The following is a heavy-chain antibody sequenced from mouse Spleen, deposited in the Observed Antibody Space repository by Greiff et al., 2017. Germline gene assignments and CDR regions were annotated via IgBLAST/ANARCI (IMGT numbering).Heavy chain of an antibody. J-gene: IGHJ2*01. CDR2: IYPGSGNT. D-gene: IGHD2-14*01. Sequence: VKLMESGAELVRPGASVKLSCKASGYTFTDYYINWVKQRPGQGLEWIARIYPGSGNTYYNEKFKGKATLTAEKSSSTAYMQLSSLTSEDSAVYFCARGVRYFDYWGQGTTLTVSS. CDR1: GYTFTDYY. CDR3: ARGVRYFDY. V-gene: IGHV1-76*01.